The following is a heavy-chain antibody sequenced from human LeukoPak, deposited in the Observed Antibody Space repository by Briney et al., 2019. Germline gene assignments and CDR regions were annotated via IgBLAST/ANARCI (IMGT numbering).Heavy chain of an antibody. Sequence: GGSLRLSRAASGFTFSSNTMTWVRQVSGKGLEWVSSIRGGGSDTHYAGTVRGRFTISRGNSKNTLYLQMNSLRAEDTAVYYCARCYTYGTTWFGGLDVWGQGTTVTVSS. J-gene: IGHJ6*02. V-gene: IGHV3-23*01. CDR1: GFTFSSNT. CDR3: ARCYTYGTTWFGGLDV. CDR2: IRGGGSDT. D-gene: IGHD3-10*01.